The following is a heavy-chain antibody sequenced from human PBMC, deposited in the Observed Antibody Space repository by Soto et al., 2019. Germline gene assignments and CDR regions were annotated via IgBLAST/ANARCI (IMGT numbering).Heavy chain of an antibody. J-gene: IGHJ4*02. CDR1: GFTFSSYG. CDR3: AIASLNPSRGPPDY. Sequence: QVQLVESGGGVVQPGRSLRLSCAASGFTFSSYGMHWVRQAPGKGLEWVAVISYDGSNKYYADSVKGRFTISRDNSKNTMYLQMNSLRAEDTAVYYCAIASLNPSRGPPDYWGQGTLVTVSS. CDR2: ISYDGSNK. D-gene: IGHD2-2*01. V-gene: IGHV3-30*03.